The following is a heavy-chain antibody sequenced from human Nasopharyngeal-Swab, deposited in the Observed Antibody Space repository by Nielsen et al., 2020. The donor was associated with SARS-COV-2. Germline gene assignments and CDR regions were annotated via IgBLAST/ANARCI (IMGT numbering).Heavy chain of an antibody. CDR3: AKDGGGFGEPFYGMDV. D-gene: IGHD3-10*01. J-gene: IGHJ6*02. CDR1: GFTFSSYG. Sequence: GESLKISCAASGFTFSSYGMHWVRQAPGKVLEWVAVISYDGSNKYYADSVKGRFTISRDNSKNTLYLQMNSLRAEDTAVYYCAKDGGGFGEPFYGMDVWGQGTTVTVSS. CDR2: ISYDGSNK. V-gene: IGHV3-30*18.